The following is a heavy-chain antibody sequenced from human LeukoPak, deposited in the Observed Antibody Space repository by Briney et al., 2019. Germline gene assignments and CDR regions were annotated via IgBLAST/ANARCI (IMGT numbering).Heavy chain of an antibody. CDR1: GYTFTSYY. J-gene: IGHJ4*02. V-gene: IGHV1-46*01. Sequence: GASVKVSCKASGYTFTSYYMHWVRQAPGQGLEWMGIINPSGGSTSYAQKFQGRVTMSRDTSTSTVYTELSSLRSEDTAVYYCARDHTYYYDSSGSLYYWGQGTLVTVSS. D-gene: IGHD3-22*01. CDR3: ARDHTYYYDSSGSLYY. CDR2: INPSGGST.